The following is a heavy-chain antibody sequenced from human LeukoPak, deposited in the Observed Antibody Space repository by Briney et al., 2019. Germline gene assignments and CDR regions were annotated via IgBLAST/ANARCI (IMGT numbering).Heavy chain of an antibody. J-gene: IGHJ4*02. Sequence: ASVKVSFKASGYTFSSYGISWVRQAPGQGLEWVGWINGFNGDTKYAQQLQGRVSMTTDTSTSTTYMELTSLRSDDTAVYYCARDYNYLIDYWGQGTLVTVSS. CDR2: INGFNGDT. D-gene: IGHD5-24*01. V-gene: IGHV1-18*01. CDR1: GYTFSSYG. CDR3: ARDYNYLIDY.